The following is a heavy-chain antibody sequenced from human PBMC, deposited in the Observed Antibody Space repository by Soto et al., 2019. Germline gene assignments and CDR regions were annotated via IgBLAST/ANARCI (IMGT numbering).Heavy chain of an antibody. CDR2: IQSKADGGTA. Sequence: EVQLVESGGGLVKTGGSLGLSCAGSGFTLTNAWMSWVRQAPGKGLEWIGRIQSKADGGTAEYAGPVKGRFTISRDESKDTLLLQRTSLKAKETAVYFCARTNNGKHEHWGQGILVTVSP. CDR1: GFTLTNAW. J-gene: IGHJ1*01. D-gene: IGHD2-8*01. V-gene: IGHV3-15*01. CDR3: ARTNNGKHEH.